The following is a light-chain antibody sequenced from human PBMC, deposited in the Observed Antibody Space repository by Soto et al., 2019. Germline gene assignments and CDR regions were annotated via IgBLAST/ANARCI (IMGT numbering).Light chain of an antibody. V-gene: IGKV3-11*01. Sequence: EIVLTQSPATLSLSPGERVTLSCRASQSVSSYLAWYQHKPGQAPRLLIYDGSNRATGIPARFSGSGSVTDFNLTISSLEPEDFAVDYGQQRNGWPLTFGGGTKVEIK. CDR2: DGS. CDR1: QSVSSY. CDR3: QQRNGWPLT. J-gene: IGKJ4*01.